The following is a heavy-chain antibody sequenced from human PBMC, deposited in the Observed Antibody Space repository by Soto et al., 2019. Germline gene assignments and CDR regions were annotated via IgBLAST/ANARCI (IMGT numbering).Heavy chain of an antibody. J-gene: IGHJ6*03. D-gene: IGHD5-12*01. Sequence: GESLKISCKGSGYSFTSYWIGWVRQMPGKGLEWMGIIYPGDSDTRYSPSFQGQVTISADKSISTAYLQWSSLKASDTAMYYCARLGVLWDSGYPCYMDVWGKGTTGTGS. V-gene: IGHV5-51*01. CDR2: IYPGDSDT. CDR3: ARLGVLWDSGYPCYMDV. CDR1: GYSFTSYW.